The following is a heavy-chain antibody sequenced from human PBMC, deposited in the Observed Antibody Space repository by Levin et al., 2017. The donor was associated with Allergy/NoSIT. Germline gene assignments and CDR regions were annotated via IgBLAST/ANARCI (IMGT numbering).Heavy chain of an antibody. CDR3: AQEPLTRSSYGES. CDR2: ITSRGRT. CDR1: GFMFRNYD. V-gene: IGHV3-23*01. D-gene: IGHD3-16*01. J-gene: IGHJ4*02. Sequence: GESLKISCAASGFMFRNYDMSWVRQAPGRGLEWVSAITSRGRTYYAGSVRGRFAISRDDAKNTVYLQMYSLRAEDTGIYFCAQEPLTRSSYGESWGQGTQVTVSS.